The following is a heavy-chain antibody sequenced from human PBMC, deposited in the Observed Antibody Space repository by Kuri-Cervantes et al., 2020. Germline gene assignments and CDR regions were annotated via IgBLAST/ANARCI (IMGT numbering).Heavy chain of an antibody. J-gene: IGHJ6*02. D-gene: IGHD5-18*01. Sequence: LSLTCAASGFTFSSYGMHWVRQAPGKGLEWVAVISYDGSNKYYADSVKGRFTISRDNSKNTLYLQMNSLRAEDTAVYYCAKEDTARGWLQQYYYYGMDVWGQGTTVTVSS. CDR1: GFTFSSYG. CDR2: ISYDGSNK. CDR3: AKEDTARGWLQQYYYYGMDV. V-gene: IGHV3-30*18.